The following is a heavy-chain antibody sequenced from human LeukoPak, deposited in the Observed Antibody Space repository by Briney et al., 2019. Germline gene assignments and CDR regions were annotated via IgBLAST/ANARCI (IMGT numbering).Heavy chain of an antibody. J-gene: IGHJ2*01. CDR2: IVVGSGNT. Sequence: GTSVKVSCKASGFTFTSSAMQWVRQARGQRLEWIGWIVVGSGNTNYAQKFQERVTITRDMSTSTAYMELSSLRSEDTAMYYCARPLYSGYPEWPWYFDLWGRGTLVTVSS. V-gene: IGHV1-58*02. D-gene: IGHD5-12*01. CDR1: GFTFTSSA. CDR3: ARPLYSGYPEWPWYFDL.